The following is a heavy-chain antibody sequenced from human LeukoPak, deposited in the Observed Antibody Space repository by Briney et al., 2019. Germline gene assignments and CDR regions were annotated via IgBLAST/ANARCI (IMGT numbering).Heavy chain of an antibody. CDR2: ISGSGGST. CDR1: GFTFSSYA. J-gene: IGHJ4*02. D-gene: IGHD5-24*01. CDR3: AKDDAWLQYGD. V-gene: IGHV3-23*01. Sequence: GGSLRLSCAASGFTFSSYAMSWVRQAPGKGLEWVSAISGSGGSTYYADSVKGRFTISRDNSKGTVYLQMNSLRPEDTAVYYCAKDDAWLQYGDWGRGTLVTVSS.